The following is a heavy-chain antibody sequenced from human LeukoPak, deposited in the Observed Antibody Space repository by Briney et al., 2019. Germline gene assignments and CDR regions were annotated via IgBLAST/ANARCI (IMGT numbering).Heavy chain of an antibody. J-gene: IGHJ5*02. Sequence: SETLSLTCAVYGGSFSGYYWSWIRQPPGKGLEWIGEINHSGSTNYNPSLKSRVTISVDTSKNQFSLKLSSVTAADTAVYYCARGQRWQQLVRSVWFDPWGQGTLVTVSS. CDR1: GGSFSGYY. D-gene: IGHD6-13*01. CDR3: ARGQRWQQLVRSVWFDP. V-gene: IGHV4-34*01. CDR2: INHSGST.